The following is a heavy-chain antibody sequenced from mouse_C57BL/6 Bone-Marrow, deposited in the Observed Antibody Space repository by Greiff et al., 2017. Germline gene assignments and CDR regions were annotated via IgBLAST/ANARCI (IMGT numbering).Heavy chain of an antibody. J-gene: IGHJ3*01. V-gene: IGHV5-17*01. CDR1: GFTFRDYG. CDR3: ARDYYGSRAWFAY. Sequence: EVQGVESGGGLVKPGGSLKLSCAASGFTFRDYGMHWVRQAPEKGLEWVAYISSGSSTIYYADTLKGRFTISSDNAKNTLFLQMTSLRSEDTAMYYCARDYYGSRAWFAYWGQGTLVTVSA. CDR2: ISSGSSTI. D-gene: IGHD1-1*01.